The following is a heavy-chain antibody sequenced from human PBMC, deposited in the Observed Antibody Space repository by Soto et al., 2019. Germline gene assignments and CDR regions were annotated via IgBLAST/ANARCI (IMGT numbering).Heavy chain of an antibody. V-gene: IGHV7-4-1*01. J-gene: IGHJ4*02. D-gene: IGHD1-26*01. CDR1: GYTFTSYA. Sequence: QVQLVQSGSELKKPGASVKVSCKASGYTFTSYAMNWVRQAPGQGLEWMGWINTNTGNPTHGQAFTIRFVFSLDPSVSTAYLQICSLKAEDTAVYYCARDFEDSGSPGFDYWGQGTLVTVSS. CDR2: INTNTGNP. CDR3: ARDFEDSGSPGFDY.